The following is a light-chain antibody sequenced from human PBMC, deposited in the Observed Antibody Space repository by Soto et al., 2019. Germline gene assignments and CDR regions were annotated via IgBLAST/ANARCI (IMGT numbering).Light chain of an antibody. V-gene: IGLV7-46*01. J-gene: IGLJ2*01. Sequence: QAVATQEPSLTVSPGGTVTLTCGSSDGPVTSNHYPYWYQQRPGQVPRTLIYDTTNRQSWAPARFSGSLVGVKAALTLSGAQPEDEADYYCLLAYSGGRVFGGGTKLTVL. CDR1: DGPVTSNHY. CDR2: DTT. CDR3: LLAYSGGRV.